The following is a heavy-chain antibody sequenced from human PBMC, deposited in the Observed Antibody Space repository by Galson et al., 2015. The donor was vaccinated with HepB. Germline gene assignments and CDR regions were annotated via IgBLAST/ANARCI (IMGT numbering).Heavy chain of an antibody. CDR2: ISYDGSNK. J-gene: IGHJ4*02. D-gene: IGHD2-15*01. Sequence: SLRLSCAASGFAFSSYAMHWVRQAPGKGLEWVAVISYDGSNKYYADSVKGRFTISRDNSKNTLYLQMNSLRAEDTAVYYCARETHEGYCSGGSCYRVEEAPYFDYWGQGTLVTVSS. V-gene: IGHV3-30*04. CDR1: GFAFSSYA. CDR3: ARETHEGYCSGGSCYRVEEAPYFDY.